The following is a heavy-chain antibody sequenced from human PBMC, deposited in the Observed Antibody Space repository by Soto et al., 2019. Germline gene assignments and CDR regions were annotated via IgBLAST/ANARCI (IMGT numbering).Heavy chain of an antibody. CDR3: ARDGGPLYCSGGSCYAGEYFQH. V-gene: IGHV3-30*01. Sequence: PAGSLRLSCAASGFTFSNYALHWVRQAPAKGLEWVAVISYDGSNKYYADSVKGRFTISRDNSENTLYLQMNTLRADDTAVYYCARDGGPLYCSGGSCYAGEYFQHWGLGTLVTVSS. J-gene: IGHJ1*01. D-gene: IGHD2-15*01. CDR2: ISYDGSNK. CDR1: GFTFSNYA.